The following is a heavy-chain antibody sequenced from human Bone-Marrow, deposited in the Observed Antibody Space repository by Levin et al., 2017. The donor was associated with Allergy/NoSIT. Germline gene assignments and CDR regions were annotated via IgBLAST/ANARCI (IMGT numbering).Heavy chain of an antibody. CDR2: TYYRSKWYN. CDR1: GDSVSSTSAA. D-gene: IGHD2-15*01. V-gene: IGHV6-1*01. CDR3: ASVGIVVVVAATPLRTWFLDY. J-gene: IGHJ4*02. Sequence: SSQTLSLTCAISGDSVSSTSAAWNWIRQSPSRGLEWLGRTYYRSKWYNDYAVSVKSRITINPDTSKNQFSLQLNSVTPEDTAVYYCASVGIVVVVAATPLRTWFLDYWGQGTLVTVSS.